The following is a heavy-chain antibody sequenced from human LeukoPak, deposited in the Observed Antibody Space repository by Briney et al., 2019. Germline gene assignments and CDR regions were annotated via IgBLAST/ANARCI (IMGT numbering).Heavy chain of an antibody. CDR2: IYTSGST. J-gene: IGHJ3*02. CDR3: ARDRGYYDSSGYYAFDI. Sequence: SETLSLTCTVSGGSISSYYWSWIRQPAGVGLEWIGHIYTSGSTDYNPSLNSRVAMSVDTSKNQFSLKLSSVTAADTAVYYCARDRGYYDSSGYYAFDIWGQGTMVTVSS. V-gene: IGHV4-4*07. D-gene: IGHD3-22*01. CDR1: GGSISSYY.